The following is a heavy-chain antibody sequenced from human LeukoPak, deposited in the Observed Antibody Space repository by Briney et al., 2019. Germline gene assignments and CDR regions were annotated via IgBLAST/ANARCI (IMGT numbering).Heavy chain of an antibody. J-gene: IGHJ6*02. D-gene: IGHD2-15*01. CDR1: GFTFSSYA. CDR3: ARGGFKYNYYDAMDV. V-gene: IGHV3-23*01. CDR2: ISGSGGST. Sequence: PGGSLRLSCAASGFTFSSYAMSWVRQAPGKGLEWVSAISGSGGSTYYADSVKGRFTISRDNAKNTLYLQMNSQRAEDTAIYYCARGGFKYNYYDAMDVWGQGTTVTVSS.